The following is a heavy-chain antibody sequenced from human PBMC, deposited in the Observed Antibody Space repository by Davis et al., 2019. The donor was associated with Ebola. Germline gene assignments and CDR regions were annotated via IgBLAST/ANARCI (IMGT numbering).Heavy chain of an antibody. Sequence: LETLSLTCTVSGGSISSYYWSWIRQPPGKGLEWTGYIYYSGSTNYNPSLKSRVTISVDTSKHQFSLKLSSVTAADTAVYYCASSRAGSGYDSYYYYYGMDVWGKGTTVTVSS. CDR3: ASSRAGSGYDSYYYYYGMDV. CDR1: GGSISSYY. V-gene: IGHV4-59*01. D-gene: IGHD5-12*01. CDR2: IYYSGST. J-gene: IGHJ6*04.